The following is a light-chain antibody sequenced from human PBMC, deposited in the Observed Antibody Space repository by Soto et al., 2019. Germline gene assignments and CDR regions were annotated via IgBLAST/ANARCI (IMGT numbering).Light chain of an antibody. J-gene: IGLJ1*01. CDR2: TNN. CDR1: SCSIGSNS. Sequence: QSVLTQPPSASGTPGQRVTISCSGSSCSIGSNSVNWYRQLPRTAPKVLIYTNNQRPSGVPDRFSGSKSGTSDSLAISGLQSEDEADYYCAAWDGSLNVYVFGTGTKVTVL. CDR3: AAWDGSLNVYV. V-gene: IGLV1-44*01.